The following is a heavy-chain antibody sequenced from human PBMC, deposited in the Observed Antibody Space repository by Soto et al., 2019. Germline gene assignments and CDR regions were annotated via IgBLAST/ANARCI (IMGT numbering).Heavy chain of an antibody. CDR2: IYYSGTP. CDR1: GGSISRNDHY. V-gene: IGHV4-39*01. D-gene: IGHD1-26*01. Sequence: SETLSLTCTVSGGSISRNDHYWAWIRPPPGKGLEWIGSIYYSGTPYYNPSLNNRVTISLNSPENQFSLRLSSVTAADAAVYYCATSASGSYYYFDFWGPGSLVTVSS. J-gene: IGHJ4*02. CDR3: ATSASGSYYYFDF.